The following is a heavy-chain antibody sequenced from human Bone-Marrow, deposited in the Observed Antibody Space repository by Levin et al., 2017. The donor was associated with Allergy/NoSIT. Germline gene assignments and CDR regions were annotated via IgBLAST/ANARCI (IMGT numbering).Heavy chain of an antibody. V-gene: IGHV3-21*06. D-gene: IGHD3-16*01. J-gene: IGHJ6*02. CDR2: ISGGSSRI. Sequence: PGGSLRLSCAASGLSFSNYDMNWVRQAPGKGLEWVSSISGGSSRIYYADSVQGRFTISRDNAKNSLYLQMNSLRVEDTAVYYCASWAMFYYDGSDFDYFYYGMDVWGQGTTVTVSS. CDR1: GLSFSNYD. CDR3: ASWAMFYYDGSDFDYFYYGMDV.